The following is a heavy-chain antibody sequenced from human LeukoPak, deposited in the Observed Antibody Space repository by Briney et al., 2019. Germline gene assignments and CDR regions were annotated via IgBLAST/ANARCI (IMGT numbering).Heavy chain of an antibody. CDR3: ARGVRTHDHHDYGDYSYYFDY. D-gene: IGHD4-17*01. CDR1: GGSFSGYY. J-gene: IGHJ4*02. Sequence: SETLSLTCAVYGGSFSGYYWSWIRQPPGKGLEWIGEINHSGSTNYNPSLKSRVTISVDTSKNQFSPKLSSVTAADTAVYYCARGVRTHDHHDYGDYSYYFDYWGQGTLVTVSS. V-gene: IGHV4-34*01. CDR2: INHSGST.